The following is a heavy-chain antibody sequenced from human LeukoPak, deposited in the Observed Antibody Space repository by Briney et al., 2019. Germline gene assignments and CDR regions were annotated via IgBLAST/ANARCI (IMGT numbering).Heavy chain of an antibody. V-gene: IGHV4-39*01. CDR1: GGSISSSYYY. Sequence: SETLSLTCTVSGGSISSSYYYWGWIRQPPGKGLEWIGTIYYSGSTYYNPSLKSRVTVSVDMSKNQFSLKLSSVTAPDTAVYYRARHEDRNWYFDHWGQGTLVTVSS. CDR3: ARHEDRNWYFDH. CDR2: IYYSGST. D-gene: IGHD1-1*01. J-gene: IGHJ4*02.